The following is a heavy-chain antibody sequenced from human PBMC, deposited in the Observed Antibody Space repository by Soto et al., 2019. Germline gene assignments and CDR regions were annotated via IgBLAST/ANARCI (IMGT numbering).Heavy chain of an antibody. V-gene: IGHV4-34*01. CDR1: GGSFSGYY. CDR3: AREHITIFGVVIIPNNWFDP. D-gene: IGHD3-3*01. J-gene: IGHJ5*02. CDR2: INHSGST. Sequence: SETLSLTCAVYGGSFSGYYWSWIRQPPGKGLEWIGEINHSGSTNYNPSLKSRVTISVDTSKNQFSLKLGSVTAADTAVYYCAREHITIFGVVIIPNNWFDPWGQGIPVTVSS.